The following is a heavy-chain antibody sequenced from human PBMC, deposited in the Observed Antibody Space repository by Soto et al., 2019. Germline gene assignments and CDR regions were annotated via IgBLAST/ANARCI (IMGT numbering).Heavy chain of an antibody. CDR3: ARRLPHLDLLLVPFDY. J-gene: IGHJ4*02. D-gene: IGHD3-9*01. Sequence: LRLSCAASGFTFSNHAIHWVRQAPGKGLEWVAVISNDGSRNYYADSVKGRFTMSRDNSKNTLYLQMNSLRVEDTAIYYCARRLPHLDLLLVPFDYWGQGTLVTVSS. V-gene: IGHV3-30*04. CDR2: ISNDGSRN. CDR1: GFTFSNHA.